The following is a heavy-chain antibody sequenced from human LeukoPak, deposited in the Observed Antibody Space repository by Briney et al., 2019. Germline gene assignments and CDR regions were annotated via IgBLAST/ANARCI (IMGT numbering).Heavy chain of an antibody. Sequence: SETLSLTCSVSGGSISSSFHYWGWIRQPPGKGLEWIGSIYYNGSTYYNPSLKSRVTISVDTSKNQLSLKLSSVTAADTAVYYCARLPYCGGDCYSVNYYCYYGMDVWGQGTTVTVSS. CDR3: ARLPYCGGDCYSVNYYCYYGMDV. CDR2: IYYNGST. V-gene: IGHV4-39*07. J-gene: IGHJ6*02. D-gene: IGHD2-21*02. CDR1: GGSISSSFHY.